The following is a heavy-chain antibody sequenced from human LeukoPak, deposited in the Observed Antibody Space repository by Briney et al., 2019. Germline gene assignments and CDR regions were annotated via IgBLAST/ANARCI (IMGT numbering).Heavy chain of an antibody. CDR1: GFVFSTHS. J-gene: IGHJ5*02. D-gene: IGHD2-2*02. V-gene: IGHV3-21*01. Sequence: GGSLRLSCAASGFVFSTHSMNWVRQAPGKGLEWVSWISSSSGDIYYAESVRGRFTISRDNSKNTLYLQMNSLRAEDTAVYYCARGFYCSSTSCYTGWFDPWGQGTLVTVSS. CDR2: ISSSSGDI. CDR3: ARGFYCSSTSCYTGWFDP.